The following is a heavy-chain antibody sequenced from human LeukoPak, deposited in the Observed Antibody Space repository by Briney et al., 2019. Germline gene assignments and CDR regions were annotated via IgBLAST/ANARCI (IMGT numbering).Heavy chain of an antibody. Sequence: GGSLRLSCVVSGFSFSDAWMTWVRQAPGKGLEWVAVIWYDGSNKYYADSVKGRFTISRDNSKNTLYLQMNSLRAEDTAVYYCARDRVPAGNYYYGMDVWGQGTTVTVSS. J-gene: IGHJ6*02. D-gene: IGHD3-10*01. CDR1: GFSFSDAW. V-gene: IGHV3-33*01. CDR3: ARDRVPAGNYYYGMDV. CDR2: IWYDGSNK.